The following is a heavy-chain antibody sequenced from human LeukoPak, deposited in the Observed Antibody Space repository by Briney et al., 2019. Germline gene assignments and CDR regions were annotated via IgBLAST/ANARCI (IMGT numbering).Heavy chain of an antibody. CDR2: IYYSGST. Sequence: SETLSLTCTVSGGSISSYYWSWIRQPPGKGLEWIGYIYYSGSTNYNPSLKSRVTISVDTSKNQFSLKLSPVTAADTAVYYCARLYCSGGSCRFNDYYYGMDVWGQGTTVTVSS. D-gene: IGHD2-15*01. CDR3: ARLYCSGGSCRFNDYYYGMDV. CDR1: GGSISSYY. V-gene: IGHV4-59*08. J-gene: IGHJ6*02.